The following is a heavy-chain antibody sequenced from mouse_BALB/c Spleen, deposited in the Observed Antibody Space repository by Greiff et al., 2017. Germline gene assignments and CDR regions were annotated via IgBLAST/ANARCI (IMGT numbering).Heavy chain of an antibody. CDR3: ARRDDGYGDY. J-gene: IGHJ2*01. CDR2: IYPGDGDT. Sequence: QVQLQQSGAELARPGASVKLSCKASGYTFTSYWMQWVKQRPGQGLEWIGAIYPGDGDTRYTQKFKGKATLTADKSSSTAYMQLSSLASEDSAVYYCARRDDGYGDYWGQGTTLTVSS. CDR1: GYTFTSYW. V-gene: IGHV1-87*01. D-gene: IGHD2-3*01.